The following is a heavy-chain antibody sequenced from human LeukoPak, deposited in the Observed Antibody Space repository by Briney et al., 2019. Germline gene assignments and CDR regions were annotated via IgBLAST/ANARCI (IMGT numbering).Heavy chain of an antibody. Sequence: GGSLRLSCAASGFTFSSYGMHWVRQAPGKGLEWVAVISYDGSNKYYADSVKGRFTISRDNSKNTLYLQMNSLRAEDTAVYYCAKEIYSDSSAYVDYWGQGTLVTVSS. V-gene: IGHV3-30*18. CDR2: ISYDGSNK. CDR3: AKEIYSDSSAYVDY. J-gene: IGHJ4*02. D-gene: IGHD3-22*01. CDR1: GFTFSSYG.